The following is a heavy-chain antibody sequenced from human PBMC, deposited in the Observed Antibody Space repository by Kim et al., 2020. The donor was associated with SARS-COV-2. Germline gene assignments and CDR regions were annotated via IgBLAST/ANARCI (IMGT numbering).Heavy chain of an antibody. D-gene: IGHD3-16*01. J-gene: IGHJ6*02. Sequence: GGSLRLSCAASRFTFSTYAMTWVRQAPGKGLEWVSGISDSGGSTNYADSVKGRFTISRDNSKNTLYLQMNSLRAEDTALYYCARTQLGISMDYYYYGMDVWGQGTTVTVSS. CDR1: RFTFSTYA. CDR2: ISDSGGST. CDR3: ARTQLGISMDYYYYGMDV. V-gene: IGHV3-23*01.